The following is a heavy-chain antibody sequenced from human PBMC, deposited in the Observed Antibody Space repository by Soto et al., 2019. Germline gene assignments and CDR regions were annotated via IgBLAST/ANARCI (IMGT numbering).Heavy chain of an antibody. V-gene: IGHV1-18*04. Sequence: GASVKVSCKASGYTFTSYGISWVRQAPGQGLEWMGRISAYNGKKNYAQKLQGRVTMTTDTSMSIAYMELRSLISDYTSVYYCARGMGSSGYRDAFDIWGQGTMVTVSS. D-gene: IGHD3-22*01. CDR2: ISAYNGKK. CDR1: GYTFTSYG. CDR3: ARGMGSSGYRDAFDI. J-gene: IGHJ3*02.